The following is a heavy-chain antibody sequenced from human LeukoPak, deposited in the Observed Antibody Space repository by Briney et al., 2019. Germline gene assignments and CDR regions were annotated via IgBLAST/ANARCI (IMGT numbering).Heavy chain of an antibody. Sequence: SETLSLTCTVSGGSISSYYWSWIRQPPGKGLEWIAYISYSGSTNNNPSLRSRVTISLDTYKNHFSLKLSSVTAADTAVYYCARQNSGYDLGPFAYWGQGTLVTVSS. D-gene: IGHD5-12*01. CDR1: GGSISSYY. J-gene: IGHJ4*02. V-gene: IGHV4-59*08. CDR3: ARQNSGYDLGPFAY. CDR2: ISYSGST.